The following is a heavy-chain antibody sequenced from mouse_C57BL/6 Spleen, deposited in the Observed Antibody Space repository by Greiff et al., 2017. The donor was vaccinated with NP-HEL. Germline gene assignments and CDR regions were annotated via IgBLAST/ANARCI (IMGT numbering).Heavy chain of an antibody. J-gene: IGHJ2*01. CDR1: GYTFTSYG. D-gene: IGHD1-1*01. CDR2: IDPEDGET. V-gene: IGHV14-2*01. CDR3: ASHYYGSSYCFDY. Sequence: VQLQQSGAELARPGASVKLSCKASGYTFTSYGISWVKQRTEQGLEWIGRIDPEDGETKYAPKFQGKATITADTSSNTAYLQLSSLTSEDTAVYYCASHYYGSSYCFDYWGQGTTLTVSS.